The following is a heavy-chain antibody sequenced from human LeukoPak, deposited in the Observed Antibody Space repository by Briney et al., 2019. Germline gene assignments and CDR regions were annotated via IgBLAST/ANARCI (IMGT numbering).Heavy chain of an antibody. CDR2: VYNSGST. V-gene: IGHV4-39*01. CDR1: GDSINNSSDY. Sequence: SETLSLTCIVSGDSINNSSDYWGWIRQPPGKGLEWIGSVYNSGSTYYNPSLKSRVTISVDTSKSQFSLKLTSVTAADTALYYCARGLFLVGAAPYWGQGTLVTVSS. J-gene: IGHJ4*02. D-gene: IGHD1-26*01. CDR3: ARGLFLVGAAPY.